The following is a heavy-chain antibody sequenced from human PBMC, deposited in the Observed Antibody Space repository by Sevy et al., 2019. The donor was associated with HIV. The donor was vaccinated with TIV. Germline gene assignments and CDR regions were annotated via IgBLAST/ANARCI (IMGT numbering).Heavy chain of an antibody. CDR1: GFTFSNYA. D-gene: IGHD3-10*01. V-gene: IGHV3-23*01. CDR3: AKESGGELLSFGGRPYYCDY. Sequence: GGSLRLSCAASGFTFSNYAMTWVRQAPGKGLEWVSSITDSGGSTYYADSVKGRFTISRDNSKNTLDLQMTSLRADDTAVYYCAKESGGELLSFGGRPYYCDYWGQGTLVTVSS. J-gene: IGHJ4*02. CDR2: ITDSGGST.